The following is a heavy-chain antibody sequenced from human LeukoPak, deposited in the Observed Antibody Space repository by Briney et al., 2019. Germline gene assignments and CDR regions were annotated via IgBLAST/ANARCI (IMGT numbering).Heavy chain of an antibody. CDR3: AKAKGIAVAGSFDY. J-gene: IGHJ4*02. V-gene: IGHV3-30*18. CDR1: GSTFSSYG. D-gene: IGHD6-19*01. Sequence: GGSLRLSCAASGSTFSSYGMHWVRQAPGKGLEWVAVISYDGSNKYYADSVKGRFTISRDNSKNTLYLQMNSLRAEDTAVYYCAKAKGIAVAGSFDYWGQGTLVTVSS. CDR2: ISYDGSNK.